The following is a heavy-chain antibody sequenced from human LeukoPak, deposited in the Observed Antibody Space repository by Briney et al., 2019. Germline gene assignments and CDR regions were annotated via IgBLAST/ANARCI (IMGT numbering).Heavy chain of an antibody. Sequence: GGSLRLSSAASGFTFSSYAMSWVGQAPGKGLEWVSVIHTGGKTYYADSVKGRFSISRDNSKNTLYLQMNSLRAQDTAVYYCTRDLNSGGSCWGQGALVTVSS. CDR3: TRDLNSGGSC. D-gene: IGHD2-15*01. CDR2: IHTGGKT. J-gene: IGHJ4*02. CDR1: GFTFSSYA. V-gene: IGHV3-53*01.